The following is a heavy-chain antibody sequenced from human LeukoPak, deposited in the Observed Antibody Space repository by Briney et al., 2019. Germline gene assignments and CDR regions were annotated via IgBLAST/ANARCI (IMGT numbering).Heavy chain of an antibody. CDR3: ARDERHYYGSGRGDWFDP. D-gene: IGHD3-10*01. V-gene: IGHV3-20*01. Sequence: GGSLRLSCAASGFTFDDYGMSWVRQAPGKGLEWVSGINWNGGSTGYADSVKGRFTISRDNAKNSLYLQMNSLRAEDTALYHCARDERHYYGSGRGDWFDPWGQGTLVTVSS. J-gene: IGHJ5*02. CDR1: GFTFDDYG. CDR2: INWNGGST.